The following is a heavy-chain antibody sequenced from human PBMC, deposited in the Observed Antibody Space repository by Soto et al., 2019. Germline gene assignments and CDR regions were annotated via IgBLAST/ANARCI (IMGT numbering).Heavy chain of an antibody. J-gene: IGHJ4*02. CDR2: ISYDGSNK. CDR1: GFTFSSYG. D-gene: IGHD3-3*01. V-gene: IGHV3-30*18. CDR3: AKETFNYDFWSGYRETYFDY. Sequence: RGSLRLSCAASGFTFSSYGMHWVRQAPGKGLEWVAVISYDGSNKYYADSVKGRFTISRDNSKNTLYLQMNSLRAEDTAVYYCAKETFNYDFWSGYRETYFDYWGQGTLVTVSS.